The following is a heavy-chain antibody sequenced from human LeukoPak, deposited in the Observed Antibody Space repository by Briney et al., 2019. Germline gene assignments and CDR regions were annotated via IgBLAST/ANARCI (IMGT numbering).Heavy chain of an antibody. CDR2: ISWNSGSI. CDR3: AKVGDIAVAEYYFDY. D-gene: IGHD6-19*01. CDR1: GFTFDDYA. Sequence: GRSLRLSCAASGFTFDDYAMHWVRQAPGKGLEWVSGISWNSGSIGYADSVEGRFTISRDNAKNSLYLQMNSLRAEDTALYYCAKVGDIAVAEYYFDYWGQGTLVTVSS. J-gene: IGHJ4*02. V-gene: IGHV3-9*01.